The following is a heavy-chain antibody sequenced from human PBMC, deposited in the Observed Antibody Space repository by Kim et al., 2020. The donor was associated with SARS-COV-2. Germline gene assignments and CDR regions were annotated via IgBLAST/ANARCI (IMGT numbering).Heavy chain of an antibody. J-gene: IGHJ3*02. CDR2: ISGSGGST. CDR1: GFTFSSYA. V-gene: IGHV3-23*01. Sequence: GGSLRLSCAASGFTFSSYAMSWVRQAPGKVLEWVSAISGSGGSTYYADSVKGRSTISRDNSKNTLYLQMNSLRAEDTAVYYCAKDTQYCSGGSCYSDAFDIWGQGTMVTVSS. D-gene: IGHD2-15*01. CDR3: AKDTQYCSGGSCYSDAFDI.